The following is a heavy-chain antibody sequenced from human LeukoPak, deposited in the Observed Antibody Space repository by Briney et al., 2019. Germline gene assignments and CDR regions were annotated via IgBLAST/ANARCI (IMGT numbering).Heavy chain of an antibody. CDR2: ISGSGGST. Sequence: GGSLRLSCAASGFSFSSYAMSWVRQAPGEGLEWVSAISGSGGSTYYADSVKGRFTISRDNSKNTLYLQMNSLRAEDTAVYYCARAWGYYGMDVWGQGTTVTVSS. V-gene: IGHV3-23*01. CDR3: ARAWGYYGMDV. D-gene: IGHD7-27*01. J-gene: IGHJ6*02. CDR1: GFSFSSYA.